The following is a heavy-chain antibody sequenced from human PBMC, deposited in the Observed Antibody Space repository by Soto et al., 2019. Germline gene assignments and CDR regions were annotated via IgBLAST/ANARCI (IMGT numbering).Heavy chain of an antibody. Sequence: GGSLRLSCAASGFTFSSYWMSWVRQAPGKGLEWVANIKQDGSEKYYVDSVKGRFTISRDNAKNSLYLQMNSLRAEDTAVYYCARAEEECTSCYAGSYYYYMDVWGKGTTVTVSS. CDR1: GFTFSSYW. J-gene: IGHJ6*03. CDR3: ARAEEECTSCYAGSYYYYMDV. D-gene: IGHD2-2*01. CDR2: IKQDGSEK. V-gene: IGHV3-7*01.